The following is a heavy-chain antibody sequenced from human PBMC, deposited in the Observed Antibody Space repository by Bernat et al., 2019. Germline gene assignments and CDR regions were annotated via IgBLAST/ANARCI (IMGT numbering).Heavy chain of an antibody. J-gene: IGHJ4*02. V-gene: IGHV3-30*01. CDR2: ISSEGNSI. D-gene: IGHD3/OR15-3a*01. CDR1: GFTFRSYT. Sequence: QVQLVESGGGVVQPGRSLRLSCAASGFTFRSYTMHWVRQAPGKGLEWVAVISSEGNSIHYADSVRGRFTISRDDSENTMHVQMNSLRGDDTAVYYWARALWCLDRARYLDYWGQGILVTVSS. CDR3: ARALWCLDRARYLDY.